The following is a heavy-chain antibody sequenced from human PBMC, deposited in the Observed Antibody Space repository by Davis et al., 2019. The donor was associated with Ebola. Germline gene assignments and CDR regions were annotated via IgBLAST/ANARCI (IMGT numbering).Heavy chain of an antibody. CDR3: ARSVVLRFLDY. J-gene: IGHJ4*02. CDR2: INHSGST. CDR1: GGSFSGYY. D-gene: IGHD3-3*01. Sequence: SETLSLTCAVYGGSFSGYYWSWIRQPPGKGLEWIGEINHSGSTNYNPSLKSRVTISVDKSKNQFSLKLSSVTAADTAVYYCARSVVLRFLDYWGQGTLVTVSS. V-gene: IGHV4-34*01.